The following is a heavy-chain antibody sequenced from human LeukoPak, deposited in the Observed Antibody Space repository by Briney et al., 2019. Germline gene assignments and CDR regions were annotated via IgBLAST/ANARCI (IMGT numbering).Heavy chain of an antibody. D-gene: IGHD3-16*01. CDR1: GFTFSDCT. CDR3: ARDDGDDITIINDYYFDS. J-gene: IGHJ4*02. Sequence: GGSLRLSCAASGFTFSDCTMHWVRQAPGKGLEGGAVIFYDGNKKYYTDSVRGRFTISRDNSRNTLYLQMHSLTAEDTAVYFCARDDGDDITIINDYYFDSWGLGTLVTVSS. V-gene: IGHV3-30-3*01. CDR2: IFYDGNKK.